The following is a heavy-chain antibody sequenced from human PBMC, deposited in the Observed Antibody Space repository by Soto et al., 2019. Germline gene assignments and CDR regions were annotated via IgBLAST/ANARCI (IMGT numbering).Heavy chain of an antibody. CDR3: ARTYDSNGYANEFDS. V-gene: IGHV4-59*12. CDR2: IYDNVIT. Sequence: QVVLQESGPGLVKPSETLSLTCSVSGRSITSYYWSWVRQPPGKGLEWIGYIYDNVITSQTPSLKSRVTMSADTSQNQFSLKLTSVTGADTAVYYCARTYDSNGYANEFDSWGQGILVTVTS. D-gene: IGHD3-22*01. CDR1: GRSITSYY. J-gene: IGHJ4*02.